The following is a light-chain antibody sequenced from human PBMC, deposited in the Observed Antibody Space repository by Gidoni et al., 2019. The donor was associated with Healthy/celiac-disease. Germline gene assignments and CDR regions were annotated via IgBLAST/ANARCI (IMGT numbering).Light chain of an antibody. CDR1: QDIRNY. Sequence: DIQMIQSPSSLSASVGDRVTITCQASQDIRNYLNWYQQKPGKAPKLLIYEAYNLETGVPSKFSGTVSGTEFTFTISTLQPEDIAPHYCQQYDNISLTFGGGTKLEIK. J-gene: IGKJ4*01. CDR2: EAY. V-gene: IGKV1-33*01. CDR3: QQYDNISLT.